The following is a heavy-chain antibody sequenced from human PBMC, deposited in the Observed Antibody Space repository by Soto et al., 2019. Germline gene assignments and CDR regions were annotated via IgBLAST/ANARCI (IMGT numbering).Heavy chain of an antibody. V-gene: IGHV3-9*01. CDR3: VRDTSSGWHLKDH. D-gene: IGHD3-9*01. CDR1: GFTFDDHG. J-gene: IGHJ4*02. Sequence: EVDLVESGGGLAQPGRSLRLSCVASGFTFDDHGMHWVRQIPGRGLEWVSSISWNSGSMGYAESVKGRFTIFRDNAKNSLYLEMNSLRQEDTALYYCVRDTSSGWHLKDHWGQGAQVSVSS. CDR2: ISWNSGSM.